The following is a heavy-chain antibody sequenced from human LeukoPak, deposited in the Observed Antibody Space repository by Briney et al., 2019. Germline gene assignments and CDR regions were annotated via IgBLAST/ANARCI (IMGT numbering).Heavy chain of an antibody. Sequence: PSETLSLTCAVYGGSFSGYYWSWIRQPPGKGLEWIGEINHSGSTNYNPSLKSRVTISVDTSKNQFSLKLTSVIAADTAVYYCARGGWELPEGYFDYWGQGTLVTVSS. D-gene: IGHD1-26*01. V-gene: IGHV4-34*01. CDR3: ARGGWELPEGYFDY. CDR2: INHSGST. CDR1: GGSFSGYY. J-gene: IGHJ4*02.